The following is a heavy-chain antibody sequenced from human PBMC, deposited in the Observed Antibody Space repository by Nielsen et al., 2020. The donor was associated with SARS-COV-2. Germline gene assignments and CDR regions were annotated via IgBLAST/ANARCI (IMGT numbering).Heavy chain of an antibody. CDR3: ARVWDYYDSSGYYPDY. V-gene: IGHV3-21*01. J-gene: IGHJ4*02. CDR1: GFTFSADY. D-gene: IGHD3-22*01. CDR2: ISSSSSYI. Sequence: GESLKISCADSGFTFSADYMTWIRQAPGKGLEWVSSISSSSSYIYYADSVKGRFTISRDNAKNSLYLQMNSLRAEDTAVYYCARVWDYYDSSGYYPDYWGQGTLVTVSS.